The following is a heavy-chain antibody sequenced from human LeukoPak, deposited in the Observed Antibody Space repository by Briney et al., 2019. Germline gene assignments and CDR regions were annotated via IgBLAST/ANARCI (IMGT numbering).Heavy chain of an antibody. CDR3: ASNLGSAARGFSHY. J-gene: IGHJ4*02. CDR2: IYYSGST. D-gene: IGHD2-2*01. V-gene: IGHV4-39*07. Sequence: SETLSLTCTVSGGSISSSSYYWGWFRQPPGKGLEWIGSIYYSGSTYHNPSLKSRVTISVDTSKNQFSLKLSSVTAADTAVYYCASNLGSAARGFSHYWGQGTLVTVSS. CDR1: GGSISSSSYY.